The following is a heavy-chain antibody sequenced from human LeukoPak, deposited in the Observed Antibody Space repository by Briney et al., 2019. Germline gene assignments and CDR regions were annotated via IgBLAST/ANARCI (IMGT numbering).Heavy chain of an antibody. CDR1: GYTFTGYY. D-gene: IGHD5-24*01. CDR3: AREDGSFDY. Sequence: ASVKVSFKASGYTFTGYYIHWVRQAPGQGLEWMGWINPISGGTNYAEKFQGRVTTTRDTSINTAYMEVTRLTSDDTAVYYCAREDGSFDYWGQGTLVIVSS. J-gene: IGHJ4*02. CDR2: INPISGGT. V-gene: IGHV1-2*02.